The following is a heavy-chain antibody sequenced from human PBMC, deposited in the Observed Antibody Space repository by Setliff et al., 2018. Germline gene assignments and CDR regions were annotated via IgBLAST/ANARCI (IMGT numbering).Heavy chain of an antibody. J-gene: IGHJ6*03. Sequence: ASVKVSCKASGYTFTTYAINWVRQAPGQGPEWMGWINTNTGEPTYAQDFTGRFVFSLDTSVSTAYLQISSLKADDTAIYYCARASRFGTTMWRGDYYMDVWGKGTTVT. CDR2: INTNTGEP. CDR3: ARASRFGTTMWRGDYYMDV. V-gene: IGHV7-4-1*02. CDR1: GYTFTTYA. D-gene: IGHD3-10*01.